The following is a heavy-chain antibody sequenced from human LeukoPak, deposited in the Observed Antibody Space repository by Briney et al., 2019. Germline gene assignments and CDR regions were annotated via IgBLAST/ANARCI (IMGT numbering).Heavy chain of an antibody. Sequence: PGGSLRLSCAASGFTFNAYYMTWVRQAPGKGLEWVANIKEDGSEESYVDSVGGRFIISRDNARKSLYLQMDSLRAEDSARYYCARDPGSRSSSRIPYFDYWGQGALVTVSS. CDR2: IKEDGSEE. J-gene: IGHJ4*02. D-gene: IGHD6-6*01. CDR1: GFTFNAYY. CDR3: ARDPGSRSSSRIPYFDY. V-gene: IGHV3-7*03.